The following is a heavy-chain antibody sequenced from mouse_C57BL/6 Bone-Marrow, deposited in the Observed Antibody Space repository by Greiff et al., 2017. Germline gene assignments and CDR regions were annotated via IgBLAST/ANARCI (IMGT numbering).Heavy chain of an antibody. D-gene: IGHD2-4*01. CDR1: GYTFTSYW. CDR2: IYPGNSDT. V-gene: IGHV1-5*01. J-gene: IGHJ4*01. Sequence: EVQRVESGTVLARPGASVKMSCKTSGYTFTSYWMHWVNQRPGQGLEWIGAIYPGNSDTSYNQKFKGKAKLTAVTSASTAYMALSSLTNEDSAVYYCTEDYDDYAMDYWGQGTSVTVSS. CDR3: TEDYDDYAMDY.